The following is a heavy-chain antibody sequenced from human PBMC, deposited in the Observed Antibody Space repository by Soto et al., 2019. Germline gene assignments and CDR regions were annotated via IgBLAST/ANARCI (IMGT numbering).Heavy chain of an antibody. V-gene: IGHV1-69*06. Sequence: QVQLEQSGAEVKKPGSSVKVSCKASGGTLSDHGVAWLRQAPGQGLEWMGGTIPVFNTAKYAQKFQGRVTVTADKFTNIAYMELSSRRSEDTAFYFCARGVYGLGNYYTGPSAFDIWGQGTMVIVSS. J-gene: IGHJ3*02. D-gene: IGHD3-10*01. CDR1: GGTLSDHG. CDR3: ARGVYGLGNYYTGPSAFDI. CDR2: TIPVFNTA.